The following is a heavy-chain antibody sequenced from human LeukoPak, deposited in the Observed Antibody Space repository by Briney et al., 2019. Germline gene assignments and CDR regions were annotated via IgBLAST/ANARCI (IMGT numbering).Heavy chain of an antibody. CDR3: ARGRRLVTPDY. Sequence: SETLSLTCTVFGGSISSNNWWSWVRQPPGKGLEWIGEIYHSGSTNYNPSLKSRVAISVDKSKNQFSLRLSSVTAADTAVYYCARGRRLVTPDYWGQGTLVTVSS. V-gene: IGHV4-4*02. CDR2: IYHSGST. J-gene: IGHJ4*02. D-gene: IGHD3-10*01. CDR1: GGSISSNNW.